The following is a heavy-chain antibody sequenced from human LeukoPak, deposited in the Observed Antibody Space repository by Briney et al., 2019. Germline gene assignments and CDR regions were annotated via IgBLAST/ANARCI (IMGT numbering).Heavy chain of an antibody. CDR3: ARDQRYYYDSSGYSHFDY. CDR2: ISAYNGNT. Sequence: GASVKVSCKASGYTFTSYGISWVRRAPGQGLEWMGWISAYNGNTNYAQKLQGRVTMTTDTSTSTAYMELRSLRSDDTAVYYCARDQRYYYDSSGYSHFDYWGQGTLVTVSS. D-gene: IGHD3-22*01. CDR1: GYTFTSYG. V-gene: IGHV1-18*01. J-gene: IGHJ4*02.